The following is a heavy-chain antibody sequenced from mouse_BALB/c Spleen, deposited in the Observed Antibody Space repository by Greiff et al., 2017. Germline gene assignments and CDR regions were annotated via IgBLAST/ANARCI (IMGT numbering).Heavy chain of an antibody. CDR1: GFTFSSYT. V-gene: IGHV5-12-2*01. Sequence: EVHLVESGGGLVQPGGSLKLSCAASGFTFSSYTMSWVRQTPEKRLEWVAYISNGGGSTYYPDTVKGRFTISRDNAKNTLYLQMSSLKSEDTAMYYCARLITTRYFDYWGQGTTLTVSS. CDR2: ISNGGGST. J-gene: IGHJ2*01. D-gene: IGHD2-4*01. CDR3: ARLITTRYFDY.